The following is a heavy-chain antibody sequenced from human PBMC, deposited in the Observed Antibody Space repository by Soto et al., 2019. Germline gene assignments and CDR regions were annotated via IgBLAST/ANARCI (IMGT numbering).Heavy chain of an antibody. CDR1: GGSISSYY. D-gene: IGHD2-2*01. CDR2: IYYSGST. J-gene: IGHJ4*02. Sequence: SETLSLTCTVSGGSISSYYWSWIRQPPGKGLEWIGYIYYSGSTNYNPSLKSRVTISVDTSKNQFSLKLSSVTAADTAVYYCARGVGPAAMHQFDYWGQGTLVTVSS. CDR3: ARGVGPAAMHQFDY. V-gene: IGHV4-59*01.